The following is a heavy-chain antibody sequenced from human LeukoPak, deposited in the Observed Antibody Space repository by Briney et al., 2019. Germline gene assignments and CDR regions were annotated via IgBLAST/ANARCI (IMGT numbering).Heavy chain of an antibody. CDR2: ISGSGGST. J-gene: IGHJ4*02. CDR3: AKGVDRIQLWLLEMVDY. V-gene: IGHV3-23*01. CDR1: GFTFSSYA. D-gene: IGHD5-18*01. Sequence: GGSLRLSCAASGFTFSSYAMSWVRQAPGKGLEWVSAISGSGGSTYYADSVKGRFTISRDNSKNTLYLQMNSLRAEDTAVYYCAKGVDRIQLWLLEMVDYWGQGTLVTVSS.